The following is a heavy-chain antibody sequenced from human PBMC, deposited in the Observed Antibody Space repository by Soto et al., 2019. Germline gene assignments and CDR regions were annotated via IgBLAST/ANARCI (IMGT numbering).Heavy chain of an antibody. D-gene: IGHD5-12*01. CDR1: GFTFSSYG. Sequence: VRLSCAASGFTFSSYGMHWVRQAPGKGLEWVAIISEDGRNKYYADSVKGRFTISRDNSKNTVYLQMNSLRAEDTAVYYCAKDSVVATIRIYDYWGQGTLVTVSS. CDR3: AKDSVVATIRIYDY. J-gene: IGHJ4*02. V-gene: IGHV3-30*18. CDR2: ISEDGRNK.